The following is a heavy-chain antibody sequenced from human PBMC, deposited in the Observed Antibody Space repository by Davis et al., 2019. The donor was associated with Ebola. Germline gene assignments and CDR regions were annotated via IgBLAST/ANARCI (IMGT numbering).Heavy chain of an antibody. D-gene: IGHD3-10*01. CDR3: ARDLRFRGNYYYYYGMDV. V-gene: IGHV4-61*01. CDR1: GGSVSSGSYY. CDR2: IYYSGST. J-gene: IGHJ6*02. Sequence: SETLSPTCTVSGGSVSSGSYYWSWIRQPPGKGLEWIGYIYYSGSTNYNPPLKSRVTISVDTSKNQFSLKLSSVTAADTAVYYCARDLRFRGNYYYYYGMDVWGQGTTVTVSS.